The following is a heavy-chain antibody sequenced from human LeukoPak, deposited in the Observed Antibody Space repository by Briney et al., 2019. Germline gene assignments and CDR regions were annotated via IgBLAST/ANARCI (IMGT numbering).Heavy chain of an antibody. CDR2: IYSGGST. V-gene: IGHV3-53*01. J-gene: IGHJ4*02. CDR3: AKAFIEYQLLSAPDY. D-gene: IGHD2-2*01. CDR1: GFTVSSNY. Sequence: GGSLRLSCAASGFTVSSNYMSWVRQAPGKGLEWVSVIYSGGSTYYADSVKGRFTISRDNSKNTLYPQMNSLRAEDTAVYYCAKAFIEYQLLSAPDYWGQGTLVTVSS.